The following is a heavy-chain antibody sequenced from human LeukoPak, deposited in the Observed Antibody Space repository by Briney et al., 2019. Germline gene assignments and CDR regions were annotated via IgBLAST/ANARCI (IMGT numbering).Heavy chain of an antibody. J-gene: IGHJ4*02. D-gene: IGHD3-3*01. Sequence: GGSLSLSCGASGFTYSSQCTLSLRHAPGKGLVWVSRINTDGRTTGYADSVRGRFTISRDNAKNTLYLQMNGLRAEDTCVYYCAIYLTWSTADYWGQGTLVTVSS. CDR1: GFTYSSQC. V-gene: IGHV3-74*01. CDR3: AIYLTWSTADY. CDR2: INTDGRTT.